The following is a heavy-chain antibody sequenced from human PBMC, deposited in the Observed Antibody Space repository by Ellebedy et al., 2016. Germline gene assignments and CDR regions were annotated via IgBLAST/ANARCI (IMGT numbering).Heavy chain of an antibody. CDR2: INHSGST. CDR3: ARFSSGWSH. J-gene: IGHJ4*02. D-gene: IGHD6-19*01. V-gene: IGHV4-34*01. Sequence: SETLSLXCAVYGGSFSGYYWSWIRQPPGKGLEWIGEINHSGSTNYNPSLKSRVTISVDTSKNQFSLKLSSVTAADTAVYYCARFSSGWSHWGQGTLVTVSS. CDR1: GGSFSGYY.